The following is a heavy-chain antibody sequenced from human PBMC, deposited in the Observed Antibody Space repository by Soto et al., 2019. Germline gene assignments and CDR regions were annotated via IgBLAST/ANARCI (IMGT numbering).Heavy chain of an antibody. D-gene: IGHD3-3*01. Sequence: SETLSLTCTVSGGSISSYYWSWIRQPPGKGLEWIGYIYYSGSTNYNPSLKSRVTISVDTSMNQFSLKLSSVTAADTAVYYCARLYYDFWSGYVKGIYGMDVWGQGTTVTVSS. J-gene: IGHJ6*02. CDR1: GGSISSYY. V-gene: IGHV4-59*01. CDR2: IYYSGST. CDR3: ARLYYDFWSGYVKGIYGMDV.